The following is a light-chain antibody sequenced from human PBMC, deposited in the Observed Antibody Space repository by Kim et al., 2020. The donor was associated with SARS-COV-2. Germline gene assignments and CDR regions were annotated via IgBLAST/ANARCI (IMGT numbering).Light chain of an antibody. CDR2: DAS. J-gene: IGKJ1*01. Sequence: EIVLTQSPATLSLSPGERATLSCRASQSVSSSLAWYQQKPGQAPRLLIYDASNRATGIPARFSGSGSGTDFTLTINSLEPEDFAVYYCQQRSNWWTFGQGTKVDIK. V-gene: IGKV3-11*01. CDR3: QQRSNWWT. CDR1: QSVSSS.